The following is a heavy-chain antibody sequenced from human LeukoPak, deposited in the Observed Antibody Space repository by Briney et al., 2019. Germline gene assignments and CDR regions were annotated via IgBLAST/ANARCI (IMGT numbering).Heavy chain of an antibody. Sequence: GGSLRLSCAASGFTFSSYAMSWVRQTPGKGLEWVSAISGSGGSTYYADSVKGRFTISRDNSKNTLYLQMNSLRAEDTAVYYCANTLTTVVIPGAFDIWGQGTMVTVSS. D-gene: IGHD4-23*01. CDR3: ANTLTTVVIPGAFDI. CDR1: GFTFSSYA. CDR2: ISGSGGST. V-gene: IGHV3-23*01. J-gene: IGHJ3*02.